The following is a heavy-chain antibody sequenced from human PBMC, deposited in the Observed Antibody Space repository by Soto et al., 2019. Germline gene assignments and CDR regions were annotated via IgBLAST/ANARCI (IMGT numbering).Heavy chain of an antibody. CDR3: AGERRDGYDN. V-gene: IGHV1-8*01. D-gene: IGHD2-21*01. CDR2: MNPNSGNT. CDR1: GYTFTSYD. J-gene: IGHJ4*02. Sequence: QVQLVQSGAEVKKPGASVKVSCKASGYTFTSYDINWVRQATGQGLERMGGMNPNSGNTAYAQKFQGRVTMTSNTSISTAYMERSSLRSEDTAVYYCAGERRDGYDNWGQGTLVTVSS.